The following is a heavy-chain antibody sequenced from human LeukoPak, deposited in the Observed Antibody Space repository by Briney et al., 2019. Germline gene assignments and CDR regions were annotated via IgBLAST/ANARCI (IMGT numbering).Heavy chain of an antibody. CDR3: ARESQGYTSGWYNGYFDY. Sequence: SQTLSLTCVISGDSVSSNSAAWNWIRQSPSRGREWLGRTYYRSKWYNDYAISVTSRISINPDTSKNQFSLQLNSVAPEDTAVYYCARESQGYTSGWYNGYFDYWGQGILVTVSS. CDR2: TYYRSKWYN. D-gene: IGHD6-19*01. CDR1: GDSVSSNSAA. V-gene: IGHV6-1*01. J-gene: IGHJ4*02.